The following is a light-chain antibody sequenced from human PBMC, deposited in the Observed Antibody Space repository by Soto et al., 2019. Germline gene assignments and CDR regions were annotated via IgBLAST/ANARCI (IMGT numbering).Light chain of an antibody. CDR3: QHRYNWLIT. CDR2: DAS. V-gene: IGKV3-11*01. J-gene: IGKJ5*01. CDR1: QSVRTF. Sequence: EIVLTQSPATLSLSPWETATLSCRASQSVRTFLAWYQQKPGQTPRLLIYDASNRATGIPARFSGSGSGTDFTLTISSLEPEDSAVYYCQHRYNWLITFGQGTRLEIK.